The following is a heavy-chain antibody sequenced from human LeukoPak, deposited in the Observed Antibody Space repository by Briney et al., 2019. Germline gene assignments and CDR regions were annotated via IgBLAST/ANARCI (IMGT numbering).Heavy chain of an antibody. CDR2: IYTTGST. CDR1: GVSMKGYY. J-gene: IGHJ6*03. D-gene: IGHD1-26*01. Sequence: SETLSLTCNVSGVSMKGYYWSWIRQPPGKGLEWIGYIYTTGSTNYNPSLKRRVTISVDTSKNQFSLTLTSVTAADTAVYYCAKDDGGSYYIYYYYMDVWGKGTTVTISS. V-gene: IGHV4-4*08. CDR3: AKDDGGSYYIYYYYMDV.